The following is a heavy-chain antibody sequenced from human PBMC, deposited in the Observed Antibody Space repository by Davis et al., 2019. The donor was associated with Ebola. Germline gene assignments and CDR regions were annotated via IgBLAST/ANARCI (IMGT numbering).Heavy chain of an antibody. V-gene: IGHV1-46*03. CDR2: INPSGGST. D-gene: IGHD3-9*01. J-gene: IGHJ4*02. CDR1: GYTFSSYY. Sequence: ASVKVSCKASGYTFSSYYMYWVRQAPGQGLEWMGIINPSGGSTTYAQKFQGRVTITRDTSTSTVYMELSSLRSEDTAMYYCARGNRGGDILTGCFFDYWGQGTLVTVSS. CDR3: ARGNRGGDILTGCFFDY.